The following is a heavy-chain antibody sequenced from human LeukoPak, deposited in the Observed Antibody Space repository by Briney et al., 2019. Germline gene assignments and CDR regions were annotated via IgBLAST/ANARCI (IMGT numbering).Heavy chain of an antibody. CDR2: INPSGGST. J-gene: IGHJ5*02. V-gene: IGHV1-46*01. D-gene: IGHD3-3*01. Sequence: ASVKVSCKASGYTFTGYYMHWVRQAPGQGLEWMGIINPSGGSTSYAQKFQGRVTMTRDASTSTVYMELSSLRSEDTAVYYCARDAGLRFLEWYRDRGDWFDPWGQGTLVTVSS. CDR1: GYTFTGYY. CDR3: ARDAGLRFLEWYRDRGDWFDP.